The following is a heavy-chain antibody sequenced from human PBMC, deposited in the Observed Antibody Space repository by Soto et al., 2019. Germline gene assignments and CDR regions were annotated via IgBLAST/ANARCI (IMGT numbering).Heavy chain of an antibody. V-gene: IGHV4-61*01. CDR2: VYYTGST. CDR1: GGSVSGRIYY. D-gene: IGHD7-27*01. Sequence: LSLTCTVSGGSVSGRIYYWSWIRQPPGKGLEWIGYVYYTGSTSYNPSLKSRVTISVDTSKNQFSLNLSSVTAADTAVYYCARTNWDEYYFDNWGQGTLVTVSS. CDR3: ARTNWDEYYFDN. J-gene: IGHJ4*02.